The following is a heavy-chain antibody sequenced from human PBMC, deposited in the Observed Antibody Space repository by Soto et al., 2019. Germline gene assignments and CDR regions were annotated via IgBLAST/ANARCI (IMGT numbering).Heavy chain of an antibody. Sequence: QVQLVQSGAEVKKPGASVKVSCKASGYTFTSYDINWVRQATGQGLEWMGWMNPNSGNTGNAQKFQGSVIMTRHTSISTAYMELSSLSSEDTAVYYCAREKTSYGMDVWGQGTTVTVSS. CDR1: GYTFTSYD. CDR3: AREKTSYGMDV. CDR2: MNPNSGNT. J-gene: IGHJ6*02. V-gene: IGHV1-8*01.